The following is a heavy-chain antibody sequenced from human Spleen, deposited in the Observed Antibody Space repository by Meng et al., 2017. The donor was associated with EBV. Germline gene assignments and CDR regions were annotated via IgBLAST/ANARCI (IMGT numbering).Heavy chain of an antibody. J-gene: IGHJ4*02. Sequence: QVQLVQVGAEVKKPGASVKVSCKASGCTFTIYGIHWVRQAPGQGLEWMGWIDTNTGHPTYAQGFTGQFVFSLDTSVNTAFLQISSLKAADSAVYYCVSTISAAGYWGQGTLVTVSS. D-gene: IGHD6-13*01. CDR2: IDTNTGHP. CDR3: VSTISAAGY. CDR1: GCTFTIYG. V-gene: IGHV7-4-1*02.